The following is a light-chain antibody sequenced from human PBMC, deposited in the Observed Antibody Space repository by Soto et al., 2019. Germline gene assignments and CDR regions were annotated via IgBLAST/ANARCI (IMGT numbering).Light chain of an antibody. Sequence: QSALNQPASVSGSPGQSITISCTGTSSDVGDYNLVSWYQQHPGKAPKLMIYEGNKWPSGVSNRFSGSKAGNTASLTISGLQAEDEADYYCCSFAGSSTWVFGGGTQLTVL. J-gene: IGLJ7*01. CDR2: EGN. V-gene: IGLV2-23*01. CDR3: CSFAGSSTWV. CDR1: SSDVGDYNL.